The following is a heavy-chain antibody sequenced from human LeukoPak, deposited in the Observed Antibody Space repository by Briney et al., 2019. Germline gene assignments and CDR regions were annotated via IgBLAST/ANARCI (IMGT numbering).Heavy chain of an antibody. CDR1: GYTFTGYY. D-gene: IGHD5-24*01. J-gene: IGHJ4*01. CDR3: ARVVVRDANNYKDY. Sequence: ASVKVSCKASGYTFTGYYMHWVRQAPGQGLEWMGWINPNSGGTNYAQKFQGRVTMTRDTSISTAYLDLSRLRSDDTAVYYCARVVVRDANNYKDYWGQGTQVTVSS. CDR2: INPNSGGT. V-gene: IGHV1-2*02.